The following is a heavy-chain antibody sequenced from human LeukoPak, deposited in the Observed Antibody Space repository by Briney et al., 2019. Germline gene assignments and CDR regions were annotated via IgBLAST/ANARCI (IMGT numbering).Heavy chain of an antibody. CDR2: ISSSSSYI. J-gene: IGHJ4*02. Sequence: GSLRLSCAASGFTFSSCSMNWVRQAPGKGLEWVSSISSSSSYIYYADSVKGRFTISRDNAKNSLYLQMNSLRAEDTAVYYCARAKGIFGVVTTFDYRGQGTLVTVSS. CDR1: GFTFSSCS. CDR3: ARAKGIFGVVTTFDY. V-gene: IGHV3-21*01. D-gene: IGHD3-3*01.